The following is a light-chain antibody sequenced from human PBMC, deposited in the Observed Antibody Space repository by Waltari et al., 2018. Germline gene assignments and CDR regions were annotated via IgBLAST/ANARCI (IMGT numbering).Light chain of an antibody. CDR3: QQYYTAPWT. Sequence: DIVMTQSPASLAVSLGERATINCKSSQSVLYSSNNHNFLAWFQQKPGQPPKLLIYWASTRESGVPDRFSGSGSATDFTLTISSLQADDVAVYYCQQYYTAPWTFGQGTKVEIK. J-gene: IGKJ1*01. V-gene: IGKV4-1*01. CDR2: WAS. CDR1: QSVLYSSNNHNF.